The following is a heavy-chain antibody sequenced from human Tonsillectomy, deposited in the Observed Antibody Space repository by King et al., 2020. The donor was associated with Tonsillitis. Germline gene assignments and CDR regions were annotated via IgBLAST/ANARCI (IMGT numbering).Heavy chain of an antibody. J-gene: IGHJ6*04. Sequence: VQLQESGPGLVKPSETLSLTCTVSGGSISSYYWSWIRQPPGKGLEWIGYISYTGSTNYNPSFKSRVTISVDTSKNHFSLKLSSVTAADTAVYYCARAQAMDVWGKGTTVTVSS. V-gene: IGHV4-59*01. CDR2: ISYTGST. CDR3: ARAQAMDV. CDR1: GGSISSYY.